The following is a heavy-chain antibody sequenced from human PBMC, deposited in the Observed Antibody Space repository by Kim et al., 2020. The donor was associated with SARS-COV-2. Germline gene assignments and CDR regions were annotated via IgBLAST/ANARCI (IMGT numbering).Heavy chain of an antibody. Sequence: SQTLSLTCAISGDSVSSNSAAWNWIRQSPSRGLEWLGRTYYRSKWYNDYAVSVKSRITINPDTSKNQFSLQLNSVTPEDTAVHYCARDRTAAGTRSYYYYGMDVWGQGTTVTVSS. CDR2: TYYRSKWYN. V-gene: IGHV6-1*01. CDR3: ARDRTAAGTRSYYYYGMDV. D-gene: IGHD6-13*01. J-gene: IGHJ6*02. CDR1: GDSVSSNSAA.